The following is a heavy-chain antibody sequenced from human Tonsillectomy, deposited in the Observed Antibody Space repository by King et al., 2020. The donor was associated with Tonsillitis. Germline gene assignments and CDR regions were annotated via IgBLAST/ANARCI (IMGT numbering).Heavy chain of an antibody. D-gene: IGHD4-23*01. J-gene: IGHJ4*02. Sequence: VQLVESGGGLVQRGGSLRLSCAASGFTFSRYAMSWVRQAPGKGLEWVSAVSGSGGSTYYADSVKGRFTISRDNSKSTLYLRMNSLRAEDTAAYYCAKQKNGGNSADSFDYWGQGTLVTVSS. CDR3: AKQKNGGNSADSFDY. CDR1: GFTFSRYA. CDR2: VSGSGGST. V-gene: IGHV3-23*04.